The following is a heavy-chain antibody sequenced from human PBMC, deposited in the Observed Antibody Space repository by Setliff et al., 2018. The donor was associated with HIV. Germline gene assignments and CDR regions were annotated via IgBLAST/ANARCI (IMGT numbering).Heavy chain of an antibody. Sequence: ASVKVSCKASGYTFTSYYMHWVRQAPGQGLEWMGIVNPSGGSTYYAQKFQGRVTMTRATSTTTVYMELTSLRSEDTAVYYCARDIAAAGNAFDMWGQGTMVTVSS. D-gene: IGHD6-13*01. CDR3: ARDIAAAGNAFDM. J-gene: IGHJ3*02. CDR2: VNPSGGST. CDR1: GYTFTSYY. V-gene: IGHV1-46*01.